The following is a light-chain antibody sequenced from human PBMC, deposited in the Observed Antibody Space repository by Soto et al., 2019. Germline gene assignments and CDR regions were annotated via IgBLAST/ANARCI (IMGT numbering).Light chain of an antibody. Sequence: QSVLTQPPSVSGAPGQRVTISCTGSSSNIGAGYDVQWYQQLPGTAPKLLIYVNNNRPSGVPDRFSGSKSGTSASLAITGLQAEDEADYYCQSFDSSLSGWVFGGGTKLTGL. V-gene: IGLV1-40*01. CDR1: SSNIGAGYD. CDR2: VNN. CDR3: QSFDSSLSGWV. J-gene: IGLJ3*02.